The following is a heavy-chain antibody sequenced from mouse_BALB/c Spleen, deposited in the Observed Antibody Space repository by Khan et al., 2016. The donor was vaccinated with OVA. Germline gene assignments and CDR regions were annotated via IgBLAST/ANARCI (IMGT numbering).Heavy chain of an antibody. D-gene: IGHD1-1*01. CDR1: GFTFSTYG. J-gene: IGHJ3*01. CDR3: GRSDYYYDSEGFAY. Sequence: EVQLVESGGDVVKPVGSLKLSCAAPGFTFSTYGMSWVRQTPDKRLEWVATVSTGGHYTYYPDTAKGRFTISRDNAKNTLYLLKSNLKSDDEAIFYCGRSDYYYDSEGFAYWGQGTLVTVSA. CDR2: VSTGGHYT. V-gene: IGHV5-6*01.